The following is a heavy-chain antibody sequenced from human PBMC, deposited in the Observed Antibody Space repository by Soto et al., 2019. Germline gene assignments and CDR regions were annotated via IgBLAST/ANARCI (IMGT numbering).Heavy chain of an antibody. CDR3: ARDREYSSSSYFDY. J-gene: IGHJ4*02. CDR1: GGTFSSYA. Sequence: ASVKVSCKASGGTFSSYAISWVRQAPGQGLEWMGGIIPIFGTANYAQKFQGRVTITADESTSTAYMELSSLRSEDTAVYYCARDREYSSSSYFDYWGQGTLVTVSS. D-gene: IGHD6-6*01. V-gene: IGHV1-69*13. CDR2: IIPIFGTA.